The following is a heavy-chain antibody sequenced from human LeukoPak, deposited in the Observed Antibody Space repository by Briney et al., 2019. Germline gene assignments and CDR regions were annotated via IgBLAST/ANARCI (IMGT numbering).Heavy chain of an antibody. CDR1: GFTFDDYG. D-gene: IGHD2-2*02. J-gene: IGHJ4*02. V-gene: IGHV3-20*04. Sequence: PGGSLRLSCAASGFTFDDYGMSWVRQAPGKGLEWVSGINWNGGSTGYADSVKGRFTISRDNAKYSLYLQMNSLRAEDTALYYCAREGYCSSTSCYTFDYWGQGTLVTVSS. CDR3: AREGYCSSTSCYTFDY. CDR2: INWNGGST.